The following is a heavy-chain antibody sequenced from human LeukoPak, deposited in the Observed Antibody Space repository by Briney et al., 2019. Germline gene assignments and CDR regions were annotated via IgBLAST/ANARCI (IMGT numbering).Heavy chain of an antibody. Sequence: SETLSLTCTVSGGSISDYYWGWIRQPPGKGLEWIGYIYSTGNTNYNPSLKSRVTMSVDTSKKQFSLQLTSVTAADTAVYYCARGPYSGSYHPPTELDYWGQGTLVTVSS. V-gene: IGHV4-59*01. J-gene: IGHJ4*02. CDR1: GGSISDYY. CDR3: ARGPYSGSYHPPTELDY. D-gene: IGHD1-26*01. CDR2: IYSTGNT.